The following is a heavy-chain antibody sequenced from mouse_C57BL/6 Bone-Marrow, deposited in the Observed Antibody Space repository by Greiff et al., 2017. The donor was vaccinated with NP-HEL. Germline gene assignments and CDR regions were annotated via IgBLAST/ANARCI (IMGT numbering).Heavy chain of an antibody. J-gene: IGHJ3*01. D-gene: IGHD2-4*01. CDR2: IRSKSNNYAT. V-gene: IGHV10-1*01. CDR1: GFSFNTYA. CDR3: VRQGLFYYDYDGWFAY. Sequence: EVMLVESGGGLVQPKGSLKLSCAASGFSFNTYAMNWVRQAPGTGLEWVARIRSKSNNYATYYADSVKDRFTISRDDSESMLYLQMNNLKTEDTAMYYCVRQGLFYYDYDGWFAYWGQGTLVTVSA.